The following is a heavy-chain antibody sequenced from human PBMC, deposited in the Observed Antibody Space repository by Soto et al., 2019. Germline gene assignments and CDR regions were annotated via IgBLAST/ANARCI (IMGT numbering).Heavy chain of an antibody. CDR3: ARGSENYEWDAFDI. J-gene: IGHJ3*02. Sequence: SETLSLTCTVSAGSISSYYCSWIRQPPGKGRKWIGYIYYSESTNYHPSLKSRVTITVDTSKNQYSLQLSSVTAADTGVYYCARGSENYEWDAFDIWGQGTMVTVSS. V-gene: IGHV4-59*01. CDR2: IYYSEST. D-gene: IGHD3-22*01. CDR1: AGSISSYY.